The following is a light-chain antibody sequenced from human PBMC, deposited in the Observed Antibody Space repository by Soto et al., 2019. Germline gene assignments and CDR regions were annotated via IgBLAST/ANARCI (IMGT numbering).Light chain of an antibody. CDR3: QQSYTTPRT. V-gene: IGKV1-39*01. Sequence: DIQMTQSPSSLSASVGYRVTITCRASQSISSYLNWYQQKPGKAPNLLIYAASSLQSGVPSRFSGSGSGTDFTLTISSLQPEDFATYYCQQSYTTPRTFGQGTKVGIK. CDR1: QSISSY. CDR2: AAS. J-gene: IGKJ1*01.